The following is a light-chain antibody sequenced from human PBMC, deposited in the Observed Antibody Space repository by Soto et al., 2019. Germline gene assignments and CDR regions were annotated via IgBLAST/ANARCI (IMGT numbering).Light chain of an antibody. CDR2: EVS. CDR1: SSDVGGYNY. J-gene: IGLJ3*02. CDR3: SSYTRSNTLV. V-gene: IGLV2-14*01. Sequence: QSVLTQPASVSGSPGQSITISCTGTSSDVGGYNYVSWYQHHPGKAPKLMIYEVSNRPSGVSNRFSGSKSGNTASLTISGLQAEDEADYYCSSYTRSNTLVFGGGTKVTVL.